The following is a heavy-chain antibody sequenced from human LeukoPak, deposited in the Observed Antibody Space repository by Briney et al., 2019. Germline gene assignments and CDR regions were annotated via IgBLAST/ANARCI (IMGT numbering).Heavy chain of an antibody. V-gene: IGHV3-74*01. J-gene: IGHJ5*02. CDR3: AKDNSPGWFGP. Sequence: GGSLRLSCATSGFTFSNYWMHWVRQAPGKGLVWVSRIKTDGSDTSYADSVKGRFAISRGNAKNTLYLQMNSLRAEDTAIYYCAKDNSPGWFGPWGQGTLVTVSS. CDR1: GFTFSNYW. D-gene: IGHD4-11*01. CDR2: IKTDGSDT.